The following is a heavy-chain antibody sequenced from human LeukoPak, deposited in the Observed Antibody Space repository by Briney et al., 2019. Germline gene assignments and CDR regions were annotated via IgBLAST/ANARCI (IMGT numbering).Heavy chain of an antibody. D-gene: IGHD3-10*01. CDR2: ISGSSTTI. V-gene: IGHV3-48*02. Sequence: GGSLRLSCAASGFTFSSYWMHWVRQAPGKGLEWVSYISGSSTTIYYADSVKGRFTISRDNAKNSLYLQMNSLKDEDTAVYYCVTDGENLLVRAIDYWGQGTLVTVSS. CDR3: VTDGENLLVRAIDY. J-gene: IGHJ4*02. CDR1: GFTFSSYW.